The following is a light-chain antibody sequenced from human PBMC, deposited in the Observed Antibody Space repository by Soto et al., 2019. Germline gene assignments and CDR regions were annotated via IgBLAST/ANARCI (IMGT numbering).Light chain of an antibody. CDR2: DAS. Sequence: DIQMTQSPSSLSASVGDRVTITCRAGQSISSWLAWYQQKPGKAPKLLIYDASSLESGVPSRFSGSGSGTEFTLTISSLQPDDFATYYCQQSWTFGQGTKVDIK. J-gene: IGKJ1*01. CDR3: QQSWT. CDR1: QSISSW. V-gene: IGKV1-5*01.